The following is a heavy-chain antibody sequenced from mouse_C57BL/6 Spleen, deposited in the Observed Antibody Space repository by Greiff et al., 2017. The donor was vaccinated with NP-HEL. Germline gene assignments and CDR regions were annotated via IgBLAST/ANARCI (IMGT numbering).Heavy chain of an antibody. V-gene: IGHV1-64*01. CDR3: ARGDSNYGGYFDV. CDR2: IHPNSGST. J-gene: IGHJ1*03. CDR1: GYTFTSYW. Sequence: QVQLKQPGAELVKPGASVKLSCKASGYTFTSYWMHWVKQRPGQGLEWIGMIHPNSGSTNYNEKFKSKATLTVDKSSSTAYMQLSSLTSEDSAVYYCARGDSNYGGYFDVWGTGTTVTVSS. D-gene: IGHD2-5*01.